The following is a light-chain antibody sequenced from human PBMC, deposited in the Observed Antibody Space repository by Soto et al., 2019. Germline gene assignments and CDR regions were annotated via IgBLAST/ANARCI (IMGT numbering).Light chain of an antibody. CDR2: GAS. J-gene: IGKJ5*01. Sequence: EMVMTQSPGTLSLSPGERATLSCRASQSVSSSYLAWYQHKPGQAPRLLIYGASSRATGIPDRFSGSGSGTDFTLTISRLEPEDFAVYYCQQYGSSPQITFGQGTRLEIK. V-gene: IGKV3-20*01. CDR3: QQYGSSPQIT. CDR1: QSVSSSY.